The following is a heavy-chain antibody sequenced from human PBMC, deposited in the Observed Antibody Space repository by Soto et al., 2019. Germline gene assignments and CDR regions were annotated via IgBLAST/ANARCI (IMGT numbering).Heavy chain of an antibody. J-gene: IGHJ5*02. CDR2: IWHDGSNK. Sequence: QVQLVESGGGVVQPGRSLRLSCAASGFTFSSYGMHWVRQAPGKGLEWVAVIWHDGSNKYYADSVKGRFTISRDNSKNTLYLQMNSLRAEDTAVYYCARENPHQAPNWFDPWGQGTLVTVSS. CDR1: GFTFSSYG. CDR3: ARENPHQAPNWFDP. D-gene: IGHD2-2*01. V-gene: IGHV3-33*01.